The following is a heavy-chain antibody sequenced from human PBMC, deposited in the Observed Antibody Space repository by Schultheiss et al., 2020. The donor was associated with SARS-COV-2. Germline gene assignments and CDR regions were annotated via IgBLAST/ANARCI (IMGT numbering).Heavy chain of an antibody. Sequence: GGSLRLSCAACGFTFSSYDMHWVRQATGKGLEWVSAIGTAGDTYYPGSVKGQFTISRENAKNSLYLQMNSLRAGDTAVYYCAKTTLNFYYYYYGMDVWGQGTTVTVSS. V-gene: IGHV3-13*03. CDR2: IGTAGDT. J-gene: IGHJ6*02. D-gene: IGHD4-11*01. CDR3: AKTTLNFYYYYYGMDV. CDR1: GFTFSSYD.